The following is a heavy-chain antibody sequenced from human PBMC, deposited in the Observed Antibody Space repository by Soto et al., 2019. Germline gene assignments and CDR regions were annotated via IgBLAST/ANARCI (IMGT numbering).Heavy chain of an antibody. D-gene: IGHD3-10*01. CDR3: ARGRRELGY. V-gene: IGHV4-34*01. CDR2: INHSGNT. Sequence: QVQLQQWGAGLLKPSETLSLTCAVYGESFSSNYWTWVRQPPGKGLEWIGEINHSGNTNYNPSLGSRVTISVDTSKTQFSLKLSSVTAADTAVYYCARGRRELGYWGQGALVTVSS. J-gene: IGHJ4*02. CDR1: GESFSSNY.